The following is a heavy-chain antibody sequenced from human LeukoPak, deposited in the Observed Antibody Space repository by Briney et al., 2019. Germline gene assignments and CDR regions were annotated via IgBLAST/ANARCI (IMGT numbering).Heavy chain of an antibody. CDR2: INPNNGGT. V-gene: IGHV1-2*02. CDR1: GYTFTGHY. Sequence: ASVKVSCKASGYTFTGHYMHWLRQAPEQGLEWMGWINPNNGGTNYAQKFQDRVTLTRDTSLNTFYMELTSLRSDDTAMYYCARGAKAFWGQGTLVTVSS. CDR3: ARGAKAF. J-gene: IGHJ4*02.